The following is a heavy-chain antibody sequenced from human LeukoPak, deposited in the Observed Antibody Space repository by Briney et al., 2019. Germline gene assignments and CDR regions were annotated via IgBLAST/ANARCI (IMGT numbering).Heavy chain of an antibody. V-gene: IGHV1-2*02. CDR1: GYTFTGYY. CDR2: INPNSGGT. Sequence: GASVKVSCKASGYTFTGYYMHWVRQAPGRGLEWMGWINPNSGGTNYAQKFQGRVTMTRDTSISTAYMELSRLRSDDTAVYYCARDLTTVTEEYYFDYWGQGTLDSVSS. D-gene: IGHD4-17*01. CDR3: ARDLTTVTEEYYFDY. J-gene: IGHJ4*02.